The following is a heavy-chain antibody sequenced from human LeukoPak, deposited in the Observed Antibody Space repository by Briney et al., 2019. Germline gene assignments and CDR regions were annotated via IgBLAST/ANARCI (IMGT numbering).Heavy chain of an antibody. J-gene: IGHJ4*02. CDR2: ISSSSSTI. V-gene: IGHV3-48*04. Sequence: PGGSLRLSCAASGFTFSSYSMNWVRQAPGKGLEWVSYISSSSSTIYYADSVKGRFTISRDNAKNSLCLQMNSLRAEDTAVYYCARMSSGSYYLNFDYWGQGTLVTVSS. D-gene: IGHD1-26*01. CDR3: ARMSSGSYYLNFDY. CDR1: GFTFSSYS.